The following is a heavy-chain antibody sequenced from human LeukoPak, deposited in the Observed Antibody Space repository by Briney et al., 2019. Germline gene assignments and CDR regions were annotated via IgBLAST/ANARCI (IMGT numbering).Heavy chain of an antibody. CDR2: INHSGST. J-gene: IGHJ4*02. Sequence: PSETLSLTCAVYGGSFSGYYWSWIRQPPGKGLEWIAEINHSGSTNYNPSLKSRVTISVDTSKNQFSLKLSSVTAADTAVYYCARGKLWFGELFTYFDYWGQGTLVTVSS. D-gene: IGHD3-10*01. V-gene: IGHV4-34*01. CDR3: ARGKLWFGELFTYFDY. CDR1: GGSFSGYY.